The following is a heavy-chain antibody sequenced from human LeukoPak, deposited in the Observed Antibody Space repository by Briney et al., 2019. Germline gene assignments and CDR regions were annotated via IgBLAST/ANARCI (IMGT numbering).Heavy chain of an antibody. Sequence: GGSLRLSCAASGFTFSSYSMNWVRQAPGKGLEWVSSISSSSSYIYYADSVKGRFTISRDNAKNSLYLQMNSLRAEDTAVYYCARNLSYYDVWSGPTIIGGFDYWGQGTLVTVSS. CDR1: GFTFSSYS. D-gene: IGHD3-3*01. CDR3: ARNLSYYDVWSGPTIIGGFDY. V-gene: IGHV3-21*01. CDR2: ISSSSSYI. J-gene: IGHJ4*02.